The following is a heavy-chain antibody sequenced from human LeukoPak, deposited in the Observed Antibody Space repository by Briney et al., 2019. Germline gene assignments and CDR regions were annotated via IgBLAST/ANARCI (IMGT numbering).Heavy chain of an antibody. CDR2: ISYSGGST. CDR3: AKDQTGYFITVFDY. CDR1: GFTFSSYA. D-gene: IGHD3-9*01. Sequence: GRSLRLSCAASGFTFSSYAMSWVRQAPGKRLEWVSAISYSGGSTYYADSVKGRFTISRDNSKNTLYLQMTSMRAEDTAVYYCAKDQTGYFITVFDYWGQGTLVTVSS. V-gene: IGHV3-23*01. J-gene: IGHJ4*02.